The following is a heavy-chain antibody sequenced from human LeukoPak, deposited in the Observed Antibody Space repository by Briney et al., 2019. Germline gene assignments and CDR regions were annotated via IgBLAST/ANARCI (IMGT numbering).Heavy chain of an antibody. D-gene: IGHD2-15*01. CDR3: ERRRVVVAADPFGAFDM. CDR1: ADTFSSNW. CDR2: IYSGGRT. J-gene: IGHJ3*02. V-gene: IGHV3-66*01. Sequence: GGSLRLSCAAPADTFSSNWMHWVRQAPGKGLEWVSVIYSGGRTYYADSVKGRFTISRDNSKNTLYLQMNSLRAEDTAVYYCERRRVVVAADPFGAFDMWGQGTMVTVSS.